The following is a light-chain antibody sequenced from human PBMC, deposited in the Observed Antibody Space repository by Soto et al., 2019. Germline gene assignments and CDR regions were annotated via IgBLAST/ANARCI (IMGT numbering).Light chain of an antibody. CDR3: SSYTTSTPLVL. CDR2: DVS. Sequence: QSALTQPASVSGSPGQSITISCTGTSSDVGAYNYVSWYQQHPGKAPKLMIYDVSNRPSGVSNRFSGSKSGNTASLTISGLQAEDEADYYCSSYTTSTPLVLFGGGTKVTVL. J-gene: IGLJ2*01. V-gene: IGLV2-14*01. CDR1: SSDVGAYNY.